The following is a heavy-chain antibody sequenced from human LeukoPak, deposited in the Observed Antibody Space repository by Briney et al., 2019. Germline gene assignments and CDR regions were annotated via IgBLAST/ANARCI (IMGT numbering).Heavy chain of an antibody. CDR2: IYYSGST. D-gene: IGHD1-26*01. CDR1: GGSISSSSYY. Sequence: PSETLSLTCTVSGGSISSSSYYWGWIRQPPGEGLEWIGSIYYSGSTYYNPSLKSRVTISVDTSKDQFSLKLSSVTAADTAVYYCARGRKWELFFDIWGQGTMVTVS. V-gene: IGHV4-39*07. CDR3: ARGRKWELFFDI. J-gene: IGHJ3*02.